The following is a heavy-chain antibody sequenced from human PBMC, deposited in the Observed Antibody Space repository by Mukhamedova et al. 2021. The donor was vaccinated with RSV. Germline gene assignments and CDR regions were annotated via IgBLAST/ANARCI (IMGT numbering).Heavy chain of an antibody. V-gene: IGHV2-5*02. Sequence: GVGWVRQPPGKALEWLAFIYWDDDKRYSPSLRNRLTVAKDTSKDQAFLTLTNVGPGDTATYYCVHSRHLGPYYNYGSFDFWGPG. CDR3: VHSRHLGPYYNYGSFDF. J-gene: IGHJ4*02. CDR2: IYWDDDK. CDR1: G. D-gene: IGHD5-24*01.